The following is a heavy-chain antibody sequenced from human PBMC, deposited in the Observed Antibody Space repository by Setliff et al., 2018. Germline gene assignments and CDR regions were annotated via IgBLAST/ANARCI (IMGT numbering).Heavy chain of an antibody. CDR3: AAANFWSGYLFHAFDI. J-gene: IGHJ3*02. CDR2: INPNSGGT. Sequence: GASVKVSCKASGYTFTGYYMHWVRQAPGQGLEWMGWINPNSGGTNYAQKFQGRVTMTRDTSISTAYMELSRLRSDDTAVYYCAAANFWSGYLFHAFDIWGQGTMVTVSS. V-gene: IGHV1-2*02. CDR1: GYTFTGYY. D-gene: IGHD3-3*01.